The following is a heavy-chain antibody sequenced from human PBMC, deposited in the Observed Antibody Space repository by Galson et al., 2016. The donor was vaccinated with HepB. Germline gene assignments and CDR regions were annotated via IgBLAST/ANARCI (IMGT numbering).Heavy chain of an antibody. CDR3: CQALGAGS. J-gene: IGHJ5*02. D-gene: IGHD4/OR15-4a*01. CDR2: ITGGGDDA. Sequence: SLRLSCAASGFAFSTFSMTWVRRSPGKGLEWVSAITGGGDDAYYGDSVRGRFTISRDNSKDILYLQMNSLTADDTTIYYCCQALGAGSWGQGILVTVSS. CDR1: GFAFSTFS. V-gene: IGHV3-23*01.